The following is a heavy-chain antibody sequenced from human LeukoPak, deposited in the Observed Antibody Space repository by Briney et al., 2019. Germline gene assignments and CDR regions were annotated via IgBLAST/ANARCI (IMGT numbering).Heavy chain of an antibody. Sequence: GGSLRVSCAASGFTFSSYRMNWVRQAPGKGLEWVSSISSSSSYIYYADSVKGRFTISRDNAKNSMYLQMNSLRAEDTAVYYCARVDYDSSGPDYWGQGTLVTVSS. V-gene: IGHV3-21*01. CDR2: ISSSSSYI. CDR1: GFTFSSYR. J-gene: IGHJ4*02. D-gene: IGHD3-22*01. CDR3: ARVDYDSSGPDY.